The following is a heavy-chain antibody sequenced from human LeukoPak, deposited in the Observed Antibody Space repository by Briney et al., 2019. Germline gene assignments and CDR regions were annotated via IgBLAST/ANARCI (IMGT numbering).Heavy chain of an antibody. Sequence: PSETLSLTCTVSGGSISSYYWSWIRQPPGKGLEWLAYIYTSGSTNYNPSLKSRVTISVDTSKNQFSLKLSSVTAADTAVYYCAWAYGGNRNYYFDYWGQGTLVTVSS. CDR1: GGSISSYY. D-gene: IGHD4-23*01. CDR3: AWAYGGNRNYYFDY. CDR2: IYTSGST. V-gene: IGHV4-4*09. J-gene: IGHJ4*02.